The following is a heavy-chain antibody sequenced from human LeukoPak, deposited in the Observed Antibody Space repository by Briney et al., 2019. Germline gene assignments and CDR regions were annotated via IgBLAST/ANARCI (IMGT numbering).Heavy chain of an antibody. J-gene: IGHJ6*03. V-gene: IGHV4-34*01. CDR1: GGSFGGYY. D-gene: IGHD1-26*01. CDR2: INHSGST. CDR3: ARRGSYRHYYYYMDV. Sequence: SETLSLTCAVYGGSFGGYYWSWIRQPPGKGLEWIGEINHSGSTNYNPSLKSRVTISVDTSKNQLSLKLSSVTAADTAVYYCARRGSYRHYYYYMDVWGKGTTVTVSS.